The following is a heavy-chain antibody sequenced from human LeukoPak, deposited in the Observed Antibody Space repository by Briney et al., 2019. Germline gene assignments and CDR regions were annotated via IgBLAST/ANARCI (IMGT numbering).Heavy chain of an antibody. J-gene: IGHJ6*02. D-gene: IGHD5-18*01. CDR2: ISGGGGST. Sequence: GSLRLSCSASGFTFSSYAMSWVRQAPGKGLEWVSAISGGGGSTYYADSVKGRFTISRDNSKNTLYLQMNSLRAEDTAVYYCATGGGYSYGFGYYYGMDVWGQGTTVTVSS. CDR3: ATGGGYSYGFGYYYGMDV. V-gene: IGHV3-23*01. CDR1: GFTFSSYA.